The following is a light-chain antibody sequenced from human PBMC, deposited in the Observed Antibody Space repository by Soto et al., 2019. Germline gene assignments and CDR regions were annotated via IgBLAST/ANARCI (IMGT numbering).Light chain of an antibody. CDR1: QSISSW. Sequence: DIQMTQSPSTLSASVGDRVTITCRASQSISSWLAWYQQKPGKAPKLLIYDASSLESGVPSRFSGSGSGTEFTLTISSLQPDDSATYYCQQYNSYPPTFGGGTKVEIK. V-gene: IGKV1-5*01. CDR2: DAS. CDR3: QQYNSYPPT. J-gene: IGKJ4*01.